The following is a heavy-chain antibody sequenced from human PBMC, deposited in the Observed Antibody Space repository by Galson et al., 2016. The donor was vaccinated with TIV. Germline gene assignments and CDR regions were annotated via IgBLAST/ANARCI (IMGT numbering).Heavy chain of an antibody. CDR1: GFTFITYA. V-gene: IGHV3-23*01. CDR3: AKIRVRGVYYFDY. J-gene: IGHJ4*02. CDR2: ISYTGDST. Sequence: SLRLSCAASGFTFITYAMNWLRQAPGKGLEWVSTISYTGDSTYYTDSVKGRFTISRDNSKNTLYLQMNSLRAEDTAIYYCAKIRVRGVYYFDYWGQGTLVTVSS. D-gene: IGHD3-10*01.